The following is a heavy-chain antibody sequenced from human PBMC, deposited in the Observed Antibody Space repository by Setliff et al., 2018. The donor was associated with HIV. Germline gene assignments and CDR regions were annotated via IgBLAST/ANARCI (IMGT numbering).Heavy chain of an antibody. Sequence: ASVKVSCKISGYTLTEVSMHWVRQAPGKGLEWMGYFDPQDGKTIYAQKFQGRVTMTRDTSISTAYMELSSLRSDDTAVYYCARVRGRGAYYFDYWGRGTPVTVSS. V-gene: IGHV1-24*01. CDR1: GYTLTEVS. CDR3: ARVRGRGAYYFDY. D-gene: IGHD3-10*01. J-gene: IGHJ4*01. CDR2: FDPQDGKT.